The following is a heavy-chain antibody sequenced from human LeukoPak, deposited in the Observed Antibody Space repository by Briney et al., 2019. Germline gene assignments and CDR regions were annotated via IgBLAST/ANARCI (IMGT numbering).Heavy chain of an antibody. Sequence: ASVKVSCKASRGTFSSYAISWVRQAPGQGLEWMGGIIPIFGTANYAQKFQGRVTITTDESTSTAYMELSSLRSEDTAVYYCARDPLSSTSLDFQHWGQGTLVTVSS. CDR2: IIPIFGTA. D-gene: IGHD2-2*01. CDR3: ARDPLSSTSLDFQH. V-gene: IGHV1-69*05. J-gene: IGHJ1*01. CDR1: RGTFSSYA.